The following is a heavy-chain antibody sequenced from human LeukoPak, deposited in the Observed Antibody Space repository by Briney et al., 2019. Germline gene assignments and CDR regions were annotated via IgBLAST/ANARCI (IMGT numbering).Heavy chain of an antibody. Sequence: GGSLRLSCAASGFTFSSYAMSWVRQAPGKGLEWVSVISGSGGRTYYADSVKGRFTISRDNSKNTLYLQMDTLTAEDTAVYYCAKDQGASSYSFDYWGRGTLVTVSS. CDR2: ISGSGGRT. D-gene: IGHD1-26*01. CDR1: GFTFSSYA. J-gene: IGHJ4*02. V-gene: IGHV3-23*01. CDR3: AKDQGASSYSFDY.